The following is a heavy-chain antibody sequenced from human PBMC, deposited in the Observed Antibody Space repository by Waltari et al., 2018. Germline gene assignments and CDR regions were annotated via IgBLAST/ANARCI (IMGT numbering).Heavy chain of an antibody. CDR1: GSTSLPHA. J-gene: IGHJ1*01. Sequence: EVQLLESGGGLVQPGGSLGLSCQASGSTSLPHAINWVRQAPGKGLEWVSSIRVSDATYYADSVKGRFTVSRDYSDNTIHLQMDSLRADDTAVYFCAKPFYNWDDPLHSWGQGAPVTVSS. D-gene: IGHD1-20*01. V-gene: IGHV3-23*01. CDR2: IRVSDAT. CDR3: AKPFYNWDDPLHS.